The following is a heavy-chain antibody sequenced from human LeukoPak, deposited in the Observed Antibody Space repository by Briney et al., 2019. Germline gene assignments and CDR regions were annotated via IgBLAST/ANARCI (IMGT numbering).Heavy chain of an antibody. D-gene: IGHD3-9*01. Sequence: SETLSLTCTVSGGSISSYYWSWIRQPPGKGLEWIGYIYYSGSTNYNPPLKSRVTISVDTSKNQFSLKLSSVTAADTAVYYCARLHYDILTGYFLLGAFDIWGQGTMVTVSS. CDR2: IYYSGST. CDR3: ARLHYDILTGYFLLGAFDI. J-gene: IGHJ3*02. V-gene: IGHV4-59*01. CDR1: GGSISSYY.